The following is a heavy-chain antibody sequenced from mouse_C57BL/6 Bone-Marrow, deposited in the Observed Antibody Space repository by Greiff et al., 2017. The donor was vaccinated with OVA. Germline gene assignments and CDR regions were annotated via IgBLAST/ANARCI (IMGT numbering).Heavy chain of an antibody. Sequence: QVQLQQSGAELVRPGASVTLSCKASGYTFTDYEMHWVKQTPVHGLEWIGAIDPETGGTAYNQKFKGKAILTADKSSSTAYMELRSLTSEDSAVYYCTRGYSNFYAIVHGGRGTSVTVSS. CDR1: GYTFTDYE. V-gene: IGHV1-15*01. CDR3: TRGYSNFYAIVH. CDR2: IDPETGGT. J-gene: IGHJ4*01. D-gene: IGHD2-5*01.